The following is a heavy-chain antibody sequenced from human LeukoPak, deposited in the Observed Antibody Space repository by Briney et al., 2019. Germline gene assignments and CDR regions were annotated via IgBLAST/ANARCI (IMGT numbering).Heavy chain of an antibody. V-gene: IGHV1-18*01. CDR2: INIYKGNT. CDR1: GYTFSSYG. J-gene: IGHJ4*02. CDR3: ARDQYDSVWDSHRPYFDY. Sequence: ASVKVSCKASGYTFSSYGISWVRQAPGQGLEWMGWINIYKGNTKYAQKFQGSVTMTTDTSTSTAYMEVTSLRSDDTAVYYCARDQYDSVWDSHRPYFDYWGQGTLVTVSS. D-gene: IGHD3-16*02.